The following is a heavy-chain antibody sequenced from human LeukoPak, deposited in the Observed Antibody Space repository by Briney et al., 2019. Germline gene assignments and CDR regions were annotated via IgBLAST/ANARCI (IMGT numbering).Heavy chain of an antibody. D-gene: IGHD3-16*01. CDR3: ARAGYDYYYGMDV. CDR1: GYSFTSYW. V-gene: IGHV5-51*01. CDR2: IYPGNSDT. J-gene: IGHJ6*04. Sequence: GESLKISCKGSGYSFTSYWIGWVRQMPGKGLEWMGIIYPGNSDTRYSPSFQGQVTISADKSISTAYLQWSSLKASDTAMYYCARAGYDYYYGMDVWGKGTTVTVSS.